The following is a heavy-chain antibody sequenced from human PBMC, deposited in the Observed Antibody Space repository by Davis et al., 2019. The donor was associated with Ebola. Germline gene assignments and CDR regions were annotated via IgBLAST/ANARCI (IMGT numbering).Heavy chain of an antibody. CDR2: IYYSGST. V-gene: IGHV4-61*08. CDR3: ARVAVYYDSSGYLGTVFDY. J-gene: IGHJ4*02. CDR1: GGSISSGGYY. D-gene: IGHD3-22*01. Sequence: MPSETLSLTCTVSGGSISSGGYYWSWIRQPPGKGLEWIGYIYYSGSTNYNPSLKSRVTISVDTSKNQFSLKLSSVTAADTAVYYCARVAVYYDSSGYLGTVFDYWGQGTLVTVSS.